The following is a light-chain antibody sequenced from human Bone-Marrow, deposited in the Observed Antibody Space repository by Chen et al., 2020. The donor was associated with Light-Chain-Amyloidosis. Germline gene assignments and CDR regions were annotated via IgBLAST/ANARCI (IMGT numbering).Light chain of an antibody. CDR1: NIGSTS. V-gene: IGLV3-21*02. CDR2: YCS. Sequence: SYVLTQPSSVSVAPGQTATIACGGNNIGSTSVNWYQQTPGQAPLLVVYYCSARPSGIPVRLSGSISGITATLTISRVEAGDEADYYCQVWDRSSDRPVFGGGTKLTVL. J-gene: IGLJ3*02. CDR3: QVWDRSSDRPV.